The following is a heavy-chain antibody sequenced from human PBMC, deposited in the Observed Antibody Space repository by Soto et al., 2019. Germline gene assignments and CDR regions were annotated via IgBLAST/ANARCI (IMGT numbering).Heavy chain of an antibody. V-gene: IGHV4-34*01. D-gene: IGHD3-9*01. J-gene: IGHJ6*03. CDR1: GGSLSGYY. CDR3: ASYHYLDLWTGSRHYMAV. Sequence: QVHLEQWGAGLLNPSETLSLTCAVYGGSLSGYYWSWVRQSPGKGLEWIGEINHSGTTNYNPSLKTRVTLSPDTTKHQFSLRLSSVTTVDSAVYYWASYHYLDLWTGSRHYMAVWGRGTTVTVSS. CDR2: INHSGTT.